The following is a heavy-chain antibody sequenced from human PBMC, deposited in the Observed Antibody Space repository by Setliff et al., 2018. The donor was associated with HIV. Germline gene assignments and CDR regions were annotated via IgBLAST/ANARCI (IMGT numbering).Heavy chain of an antibody. Sequence: SETLSLTCTVSGGSISSYYWSWIRQPPGKGLEWIGYIYYSGSTNYNPSLKSRVTTSVDTSKNQFSLKLSSVSAADTAVYYCARVSKTYWYSIPRDYYHHMDVWGKGTTVTVSS. CDR2: IYYSGST. D-gene: IGHD2-8*02. V-gene: IGHV4-59*12. CDR1: GGSISSYY. CDR3: ARVSKTYWYSIPRDYYHHMDV. J-gene: IGHJ6*03.